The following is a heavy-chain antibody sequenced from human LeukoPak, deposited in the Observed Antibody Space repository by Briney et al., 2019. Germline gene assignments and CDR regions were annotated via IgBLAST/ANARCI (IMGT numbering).Heavy chain of an antibody. CDR3: ARGKDYGSGKGYYYYYMDV. CDR2: ISSNGGST. V-gene: IGHV3-64*01. D-gene: IGHD3-10*01. J-gene: IGHJ6*03. CDR1: GFTFSSYA. Sequence: PGGSLRLSCAASGFTFSSYAMHWVRQAPGKGLDYVSAISSNGGSTYYANSVKGRFTISRDNSKNTLYLQMGSLRAEDMAVYYCARGKDYGSGKGYYYYYMDVWGNGTTVTVSS.